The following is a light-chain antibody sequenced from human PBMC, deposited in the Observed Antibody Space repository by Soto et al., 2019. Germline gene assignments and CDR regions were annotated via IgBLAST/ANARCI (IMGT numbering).Light chain of an antibody. Sequence: DTQMTQSPSSLSASVGDRVTITCRSSQSINTYLNWYQQKPGEAPNLLIYAASSLQSGVPPRFSGSGSETHFTLTINILQPEDFATYYCQQTASTPYTFGQG. CDR2: AAS. V-gene: IGKV1-39*01. CDR1: QSINTY. J-gene: IGKJ2*01. CDR3: QQTASTPYT.